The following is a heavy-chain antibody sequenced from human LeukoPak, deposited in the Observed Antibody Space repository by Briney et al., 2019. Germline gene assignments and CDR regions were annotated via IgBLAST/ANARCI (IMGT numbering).Heavy chain of an antibody. V-gene: IGHV1-18*01. J-gene: IGHJ4*02. CDR2: ISAYNGNT. Sequence: ASVKVSCKASGYTFTSYGISWVRQAPGQGLEWMGWISAYNGNTNYAQKLQGRVTMTTDTSTSTAYMELRSLRSDDTAVYYCARDQRLWFGESPGQYWGQGTLVTVSS. CDR3: ARDQRLWFGESPGQY. D-gene: IGHD3-10*01. CDR1: GYTFTSYG.